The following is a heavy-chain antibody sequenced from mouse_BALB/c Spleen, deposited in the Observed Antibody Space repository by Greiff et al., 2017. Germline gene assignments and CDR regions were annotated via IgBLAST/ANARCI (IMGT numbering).Heavy chain of an antibody. CDR3: ARFDPYYAMDY. Sequence: EVHLVESGGGLVQPGGSRKLSCAASGFTFSSFGMHWVRQAPEKGLEWVAYISSGSSTIYYADTVKGRFTISRDNPKNTLFLQMTSLRSEDTAMYYCARFDPYYAMDYWGQGTSVTVSS. CDR1: GFTFSSFG. J-gene: IGHJ4*01. V-gene: IGHV5-17*02. CDR2: ISSGSSTI.